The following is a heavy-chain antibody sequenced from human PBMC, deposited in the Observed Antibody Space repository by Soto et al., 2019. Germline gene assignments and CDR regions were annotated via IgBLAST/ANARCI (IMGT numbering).Heavy chain of an antibody. CDR3: ARDSGYKLAY. J-gene: IGHJ4*02. D-gene: IGHD5-12*01. CDR2: TYYRSKWYN. CDR1: GDSVSSNSAA. V-gene: IGHV6-1*01. Sequence: SQTLALTCAVAGDSVSSNSAAWNGIRQSPSRGLEWLGRTYYRSKWYNDYAVSVKSRITINPDTSKNQFSLQLNSVTPEDTAVYYCARDSGYKLAYWGQGTLVHVSS.